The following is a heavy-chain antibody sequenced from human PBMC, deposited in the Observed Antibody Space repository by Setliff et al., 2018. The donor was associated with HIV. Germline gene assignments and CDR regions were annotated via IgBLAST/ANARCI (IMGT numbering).Heavy chain of an antibody. D-gene: IGHD5-12*01. CDR1: GGSLSTSSFY. Sequence: SETLSLTCTVSGGSLSTSSFYWGWIRQPPGKGLQWIGSIYFSGSTYYNPSLKSRVTISVDTSKNQFSLKLRSVTAADTGIYYCARHRSYGDYDPNWFYPWGRGTLVTVSS. CDR2: IYFSGST. J-gene: IGHJ5*02. CDR3: ARHRSYGDYDPNWFYP. V-gene: IGHV4-39*01.